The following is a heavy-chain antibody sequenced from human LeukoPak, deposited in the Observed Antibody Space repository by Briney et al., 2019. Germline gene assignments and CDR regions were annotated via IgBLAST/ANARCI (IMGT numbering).Heavy chain of an antibody. CDR3: ARAPTGFTFGPGDY. CDR1: GYTFTSYG. Sequence: WASVTVSCTTSGYTFTSYGITWVRQAPGQGLEWMGWISGYNGDTRYVQKLQGRVTMTTDTLTSTAYMELRNLESDDTAVYSCARAPTGFTFGPGDYWGQGTLVTVSS. D-gene: IGHD1-14*01. J-gene: IGHJ4*02. CDR2: ISGYNGDT. V-gene: IGHV1-18*01.